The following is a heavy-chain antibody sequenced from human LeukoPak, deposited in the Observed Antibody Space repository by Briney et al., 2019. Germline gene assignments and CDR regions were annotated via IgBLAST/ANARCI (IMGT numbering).Heavy chain of an antibody. J-gene: IGHJ3*02. CDR1: GGSFSGYY. CDR3: ARVPRTYYYDSSGYHHDAFDI. V-gene: IGHV4-34*01. Sequence: SETLSLTCAVYGGSFSGYYWSWIRQPPGKGLEWIGEINHSGSTNYNPSLKSRVTISVDTSKNQFSLKLSSATAADTAVYYCARVPRTYYYDSSGYHHDAFDIWGQGTMVTVSS. CDR2: INHSGST. D-gene: IGHD3-22*01.